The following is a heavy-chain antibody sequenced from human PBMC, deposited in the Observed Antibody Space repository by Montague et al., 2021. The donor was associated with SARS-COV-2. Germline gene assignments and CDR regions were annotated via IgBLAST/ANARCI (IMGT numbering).Heavy chain of an antibody. J-gene: IGHJ5*02. V-gene: IGHV3-66*01. CDR2: LYGGDNS. CDR1: GFTVSTNY. Sequence: SLRLSCAASGFTVSTNYVSWVRQAPGKGLEWVAVLYGGDNSNYTDSVKGRFTIFRDNSKNTPYLQIKSLRAEDTALFYCVRSIGEFDPWGQGTLVTVSS. D-gene: IGHD3-16*01. CDR3: VRSIGEFDP.